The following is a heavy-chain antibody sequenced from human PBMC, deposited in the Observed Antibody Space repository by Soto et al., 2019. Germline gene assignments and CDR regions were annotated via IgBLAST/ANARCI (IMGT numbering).Heavy chain of an antibody. CDR1: GYTFTSYG. D-gene: IGHD2-15*01. J-gene: IGHJ3*02. V-gene: IGHV1-18*01. Sequence: GGPVKVSCKASGYTFTSYGISWVRQAPGQGLEWMGWISAYNGNTNYAQKLQGRVTMTTDTSTSTAYMELRSLRSDDTAVYYCAREDPYVVAFDIWGQGTMVTVSS. CDR2: ISAYNGNT. CDR3: AREDPYVVAFDI.